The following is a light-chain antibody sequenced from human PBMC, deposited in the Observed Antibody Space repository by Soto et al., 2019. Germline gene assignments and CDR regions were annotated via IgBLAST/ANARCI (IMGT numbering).Light chain of an antibody. J-gene: IGLJ1*01. V-gene: IGLV2-18*02. Sequence: QSVLTQPPSVSGSPGQSVTISCTGTSSDVGSYNRVSWFQQPPGTAPKLLIYEVSNRPSGVPDRISGSKSGNTASLTISGLQAEDEADYYCSSYTSSSTYGFGTGTKVTVL. CDR1: SSDVGSYNR. CDR2: EVS. CDR3: SSYTSSSTYG.